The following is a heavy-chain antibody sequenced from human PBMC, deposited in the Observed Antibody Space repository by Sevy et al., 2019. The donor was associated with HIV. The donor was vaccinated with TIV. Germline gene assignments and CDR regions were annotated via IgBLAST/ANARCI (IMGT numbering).Heavy chain of an antibody. CDR3: ARVTIAAAGPDDY. CDR1: GFTFSNYV. CDR2: ISYDGSNR. J-gene: IGHJ4*02. V-gene: IGHV3-30-3*01. D-gene: IGHD6-13*01. Sequence: GGSLRLSCAASGFTFSNYVMHWVRQAPGKGLEWVAVISYDGSNRYYPDSVKGRFTMSRDNSKNTLYLQMNSLRGEDTAMYYCARVTIAAAGPDDYWGQGTLVTVSS.